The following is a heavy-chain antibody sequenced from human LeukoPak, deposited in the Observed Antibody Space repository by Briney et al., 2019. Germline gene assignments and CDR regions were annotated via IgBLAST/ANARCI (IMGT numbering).Heavy chain of an antibody. V-gene: IGHV3-15*01. CDR3: TTLSMTIIHGGDY. Sequence: PGGSLRLSCAASEFTFTDAWMSWVRQVPGKGLEWVARIKTKSQGETTDYAAPVEGRFIISGEDSKKTLYLHMNSLKTEDTAVYFCTTLSMTIIHGGDYWGQGALVTVSS. CDR2: IKTKSQGETT. D-gene: IGHD5-24*01. J-gene: IGHJ4*02. CDR1: EFTFTDAW.